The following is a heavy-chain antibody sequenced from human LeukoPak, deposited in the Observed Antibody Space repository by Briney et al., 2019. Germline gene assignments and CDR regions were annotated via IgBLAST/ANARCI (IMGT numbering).Heavy chain of an antibody. CDR1: GGSISSYY. D-gene: IGHD1-1*01. CDR2: IYYSGST. Sequence: SETLSLTCTGPGGSISSYYWSWIRQPPGKGLESTGYIYYSGSTNYNPSLKSRVTISVDTSKNQFSLLLSSVPAADTAVYYCARGGYTWNDVYYFDYWRQATLVTVSS. CDR3: ARGGYTWNDVYYFDY. V-gene: IGHV4-59*01. J-gene: IGHJ4*02.